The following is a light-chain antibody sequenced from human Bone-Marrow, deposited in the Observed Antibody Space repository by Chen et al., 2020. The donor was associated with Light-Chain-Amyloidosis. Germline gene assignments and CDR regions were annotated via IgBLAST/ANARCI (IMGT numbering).Light chain of an antibody. V-gene: IGLV2-14*01. Sequence: QSALTQPASVSGSPGQSITTSCTGTSSDVGGDNHVSWYLQHPDKVPKLMIYEVTNRPSWVPDRFSGSKSDNTASLTISGLQTEDEADYFCSSYTITNTLVFGSGTRVTVL. CDR1: SSDVGGDNH. CDR2: EVT. J-gene: IGLJ1*01. CDR3: SSYTITNTLV.